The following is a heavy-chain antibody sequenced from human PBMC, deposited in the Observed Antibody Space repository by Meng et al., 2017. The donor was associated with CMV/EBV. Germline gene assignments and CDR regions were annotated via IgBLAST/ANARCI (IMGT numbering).Heavy chain of an antibody. CDR1: YG. V-gene: IGHV1-18*01. CDR3: AREDYDFWSGYTYYYYYGMDV. D-gene: IGHD3-3*01. J-gene: IGHJ6*02. CDR2: ISAYNGNT. Sequence: YGISWVRQAPGQGLEWMGWISAYNGNTNYAQKLQGRVTMTTDTSTSTAYMELRSLRSDDTAVYYCAREDYDFWSGYTYYYYYGMDVWGQGTTVTVSS.